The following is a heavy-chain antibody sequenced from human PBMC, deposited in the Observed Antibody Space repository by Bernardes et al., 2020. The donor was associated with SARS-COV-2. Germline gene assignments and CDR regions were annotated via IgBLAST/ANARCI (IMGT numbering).Heavy chain of an antibody. CDR2: INYSGVAT. V-gene: IGHV3-23*01. Sequence: GGSLRLSCTTSGVSFSTSAMSWVRQAPGKGLEWVSLINYSGVATLYADSVKGRFAISRDNSRNTLYLQMHGLRAEDTARYYCKPTALGVPYWGQGNLVTVSS. D-gene: IGHD2-2*01. J-gene: IGHJ4*02. CDR1: GVSFSTSA. CDR3: KPTALGVPY.